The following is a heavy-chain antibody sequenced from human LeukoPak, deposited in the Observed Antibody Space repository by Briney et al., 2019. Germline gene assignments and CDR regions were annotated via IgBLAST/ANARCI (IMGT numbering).Heavy chain of an antibody. CDR3: ATNRAGTYDRPFDI. CDR2: IHYTGTT. CDR1: GGSINNHY. Sequence: SETLSLTCIVSGGSINNHYWTWIRQTPGKGLGWIGDIHYTGTTKYNPSLKSRVTIPIDTSKNQFSLELSSVTATDTAVYFCATNRAGTYDRPFDIWGQGTMVTVSS. D-gene: IGHD1-26*01. J-gene: IGHJ3*02. V-gene: IGHV4-59*08.